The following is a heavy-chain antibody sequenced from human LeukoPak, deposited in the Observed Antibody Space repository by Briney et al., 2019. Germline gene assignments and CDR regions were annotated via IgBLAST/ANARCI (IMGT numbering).Heavy chain of an antibody. CDR2: INPSGGST. CDR1: GYTFTSYY. D-gene: IGHD2-15*01. V-gene: IGHV1-46*01. J-gene: IGHJ6*02. CDR3: AVERGYCSGGSCLYYYYGMDV. Sequence: ASVKVSCKASGYTFTSYYVHWVRQAPGQGLEWMGIINPSGGSTSYAQKIQGRVTMTRDTSTSTVYMELSSLRSEDTAVYYCAVERGYCSGGSCLYYYYGMDVWGQGTTVTVSS.